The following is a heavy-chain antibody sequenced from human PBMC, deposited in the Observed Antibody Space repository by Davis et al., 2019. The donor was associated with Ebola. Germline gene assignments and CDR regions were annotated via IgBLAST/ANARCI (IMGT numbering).Heavy chain of an antibody. Sequence: PGGSLRLSCAASGFTFTSYGISWVRQAPGQGLEWMGWISAYNGNTNYAQKLQGRVTMTTDTSTSTAYMELRSLRSDDTAVYYCARDLRGVYYYWGQGTLVTVSS. J-gene: IGHJ4*02. D-gene: IGHD2-8*01. CDR3: ARDLRGVYYY. V-gene: IGHV1-18*01. CDR2: ISAYNGNT. CDR1: GFTFTSYG.